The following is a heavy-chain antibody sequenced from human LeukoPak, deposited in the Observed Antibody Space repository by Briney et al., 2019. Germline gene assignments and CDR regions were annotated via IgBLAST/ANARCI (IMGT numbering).Heavy chain of an antibody. Sequence: GGSLRLSCAASGFTFNSYEMNWVRQAPGKGLEWVSYISNSAMYYADSVRGRFTISRDNSKNTLYLQMNSLRAEDTAVYYCAKDRAYYTEYFHHWGQGTLVTVSS. V-gene: IGHV3-48*03. J-gene: IGHJ1*01. CDR2: ISNSAM. CDR1: GFTFNSYE. D-gene: IGHD3-3*01. CDR3: AKDRAYYTEYFHH.